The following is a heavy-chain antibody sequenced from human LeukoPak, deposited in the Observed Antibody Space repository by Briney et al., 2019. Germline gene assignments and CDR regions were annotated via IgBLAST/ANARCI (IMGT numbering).Heavy chain of an antibody. D-gene: IGHD2-2*01. Sequence: SVKVSCKASGGTFSSYAISWVRQAPGQGLEWMGGIIPIFGTANYAQKFQGRVTITADKSTSTAYMELSSLRSEDTAVYYCARDSGADIVVVPAASDYWGQGTLVIVSS. V-gene: IGHV1-69*06. CDR3: ARDSGADIVVVPAASDY. CDR2: IIPIFGTA. CDR1: GGTFSSYA. J-gene: IGHJ4*02.